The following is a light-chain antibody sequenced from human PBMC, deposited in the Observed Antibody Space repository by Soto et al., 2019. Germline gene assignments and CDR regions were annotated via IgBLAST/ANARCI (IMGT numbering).Light chain of an antibody. V-gene: IGKV3-20*01. CDR3: QQYGSSGT. Sequence: EIVLTQSPCTLSLSPGERATLSCRASQSLTSDYLAWYQQKPGQAPGLLIYGASNRATGIPDRFSGSGSGTDFTLTISRLEPEDFAVYYCQQYGSSGTFGQGTKVDIK. CDR2: GAS. CDR1: QSLTSDY. J-gene: IGKJ1*01.